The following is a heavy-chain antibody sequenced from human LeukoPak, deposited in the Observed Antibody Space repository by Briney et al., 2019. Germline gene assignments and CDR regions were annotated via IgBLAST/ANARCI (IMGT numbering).Heavy chain of an antibody. J-gene: IGHJ6*02. CDR2: VYYTGST. V-gene: IGHV4-31*03. Sequence: SQTLSLTCTVSGGSVTSGGYYWSWIRQHPEKGLEWIGYVYYTGSTYYNPSLKSRVTISSDTSKNQFSLKVSSVTAADTAVYYCARISAGRYGMDVWGQGTTVTVSS. CDR1: GGSVTSGGYY. D-gene: IGHD6-6*01. CDR3: ARISAGRYGMDV.